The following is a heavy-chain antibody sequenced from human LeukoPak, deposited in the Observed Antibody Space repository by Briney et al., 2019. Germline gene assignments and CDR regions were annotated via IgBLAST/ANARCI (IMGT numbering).Heavy chain of an antibody. V-gene: IGHV4-28*03. CDR2: IYYSGST. CDR1: GYSISSSNW. D-gene: IGHD1-26*01. CDR3: AREFAWEPLFN. J-gene: IGHJ4*02. Sequence: SDTLSLTCAVSGYSISSSNWWGWIRQPPGKGLEWIGYIYYSGSTYYNPSLKSRVTMSVDTSKNQFSLKLSSVTAADTAVYYCAREFAWEPLFNWGQGTLVTVSS.